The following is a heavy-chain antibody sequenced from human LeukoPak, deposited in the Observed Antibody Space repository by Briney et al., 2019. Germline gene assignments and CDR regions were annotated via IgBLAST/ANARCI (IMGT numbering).Heavy chain of an antibody. J-gene: IGHJ4*02. CDR1: GFTFSSYG. D-gene: IGHD3-22*01. CDR2: ISYDGSNK. CDR3: AKGGYYERPWYFDY. V-gene: IGHV3-30*18. Sequence: GGSLRLSCAASGFTFSSYGMHWVRQAPGKGLEWVTLISYDGSNKYYADSVKGRFTISRDNSKNTLYLQMNSLRAGDTAVYYCAKGGYYERPWYFDYWGQGTLVTVSS.